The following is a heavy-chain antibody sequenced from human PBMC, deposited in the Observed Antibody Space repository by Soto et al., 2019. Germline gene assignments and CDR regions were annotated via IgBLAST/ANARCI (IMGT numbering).Heavy chain of an antibody. CDR2: IYPGDSDT. D-gene: IGHD3-3*01. CDR1: GYKVSTWHNFTSYW. CDR3: ARLGFNYDFLSGYYKVHHYYGIDV. Sequence: PGESLKISCMGSGYKVSTWHNFTSYWIAWVRQMPGEGLEWMGIIYPGDSDTRYSPSFQGQVTISADKSINSVYLQWSSLKASDTATYYCARLGFNYDFLSGYYKVHHYYGIDVWGQWTTVTVSS. J-gene: IGHJ6*02. V-gene: IGHV5-51*01.